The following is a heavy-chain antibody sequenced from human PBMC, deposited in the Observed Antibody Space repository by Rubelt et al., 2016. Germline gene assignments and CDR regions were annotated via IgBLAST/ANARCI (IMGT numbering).Heavy chain of an antibody. J-gene: IGHJ4*02. D-gene: IGHD6-6*01. Sequence: PGEGLVWVSRINSDGSSTSYADSVKGRFTISRDNSKNTVYLQMNSLSAEDTAVYYCARSPIAARPFDYWGQGTLVTVSS. CDR2: INSDGSST. V-gene: IGHV3-74*01. CDR3: ARSPIAARPFDY.